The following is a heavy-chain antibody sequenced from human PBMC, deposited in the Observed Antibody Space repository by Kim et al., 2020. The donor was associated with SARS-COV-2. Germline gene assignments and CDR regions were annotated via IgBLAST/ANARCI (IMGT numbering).Heavy chain of an antibody. CDR3: ARALGDIVATNVLDY. J-gene: IGHJ4*02. Sequence: DAGNGRFTNSRDNAKNTLYLRMNSRRAEDTAVYYCARALGDIVATNVLDYWGQGTLVTVSS. V-gene: IGHV3-30*07. D-gene: IGHD5-12*01.